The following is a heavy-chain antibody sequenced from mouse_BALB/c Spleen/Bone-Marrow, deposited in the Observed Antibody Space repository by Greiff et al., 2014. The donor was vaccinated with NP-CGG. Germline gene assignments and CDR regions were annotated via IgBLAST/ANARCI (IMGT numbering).Heavy chain of an antibody. J-gene: IGHJ4*01. CDR2: INSGGTNT. D-gene: IGHD2-12*01. Sequence: VQLQQSGGDLVYPGGSLKLSSAASGFTFSSYGMSWVRQTPDTRLEWVATINSGGTNTYYPDSMKGRFTISRDNAKNTLYLQMSSLRSEDTAMYYCTRRGIYDERTAMDYWGRGTSVTVSS. CDR3: TRRGIYDERTAMDY. V-gene: IGHV5-6*01. CDR1: GFTFSSYG.